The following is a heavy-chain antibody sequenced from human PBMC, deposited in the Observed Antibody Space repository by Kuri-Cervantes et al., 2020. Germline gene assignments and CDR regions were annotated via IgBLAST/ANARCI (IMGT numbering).Heavy chain of an antibody. Sequence: ASVKVSRKASGYTFTSYDINWVRQATGQGLEWMGWMNPNSGNTGYAQKFQGRVTMTIDTSTSTAYMDLRGLTSDDTAVYYCAREGNKAVPGREEFFYYYMDVWGKGTTVTDSS. J-gene: IGHJ6*03. CDR2: MNPNSGNT. D-gene: IGHD6-19*01. V-gene: IGHV1-8*02. CDR1: GYTFTSYD. CDR3: AREGNKAVPGREEFFYYYMDV.